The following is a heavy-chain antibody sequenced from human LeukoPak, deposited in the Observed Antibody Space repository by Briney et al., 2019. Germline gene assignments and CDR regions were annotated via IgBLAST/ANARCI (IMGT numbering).Heavy chain of an antibody. J-gene: IGHJ4*02. CDR3: ARDWEITAAGSTNDY. CDR2: ISGNGGTT. Sequence: GGSLRLSCAASGFTFSNHEMNWVRQAPGKGLEGVSYISGNGGTTYYADSVKGRFTISRDNAKNSLYLQTSSLRSEDTAAYYCARDWEITAAGSTNDYWGEGALVTVSS. CDR1: GFTFSNHE. D-gene: IGHD6-13*01. V-gene: IGHV3-48*03.